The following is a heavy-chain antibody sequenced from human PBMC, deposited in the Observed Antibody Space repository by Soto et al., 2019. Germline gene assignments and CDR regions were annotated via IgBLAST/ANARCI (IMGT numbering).Heavy chain of an antibody. CDR1: GYSFTGYY. V-gene: IGHV1-2*02. CDR3: ARDLDGNYYGSGSHSA. D-gene: IGHD3-10*01. Sequence: ASVKVSCKASGYSFTGYYMHWVRQVPGQGLEWMGWINPNSGGTNYAQKFQGRVTMTRDTSISTAYMELSRLRSDDTAVYYCARDLDGNYYGSGSHSAWGQGTLVTVSS. CDR2: INPNSGGT. J-gene: IGHJ5*02.